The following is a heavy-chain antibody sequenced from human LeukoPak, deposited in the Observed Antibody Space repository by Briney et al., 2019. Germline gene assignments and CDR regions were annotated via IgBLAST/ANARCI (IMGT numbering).Heavy chain of an antibody. D-gene: IGHD2-8*01. CDR1: GYTFTSYY. Sequence: GASVKVSCKTPGYTFTSYYIHWVRQAPGQGLEWIYPGGGSTNYAQKFQGRLTMTRDMSTSTVYMELSSLRSEDTAFYYCARDNDFDYWGQGALVTVSS. J-gene: IGHJ4*02. CDR2: YPGGGST. CDR3: ARDNDFDY. V-gene: IGHV1-46*01.